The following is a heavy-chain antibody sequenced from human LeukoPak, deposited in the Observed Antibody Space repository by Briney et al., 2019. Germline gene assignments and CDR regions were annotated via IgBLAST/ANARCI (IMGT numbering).Heavy chain of an antibody. CDR1: GFTFSSYG. D-gene: IGHD6-13*01. CDR3: ASESWGYSSSWPLYYYYYMDV. V-gene: IGHV3-23*01. CDR2: ISGSGGST. J-gene: IGHJ6*03. Sequence: PGGSLRLSCAASGFTFSSYGMSWVRQAPGKGLEWVSAISGSGGSTYYADSVKGRFTISRDNSKNTLYLQMNSLRAEDTAVYYCASESWGYSSSWPLYYYYYMDVWGKGTTVTVSS.